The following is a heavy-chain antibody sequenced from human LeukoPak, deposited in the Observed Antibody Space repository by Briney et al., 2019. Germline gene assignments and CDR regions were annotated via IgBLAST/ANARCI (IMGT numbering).Heavy chain of an antibody. V-gene: IGHV4-34*01. J-gene: IGHJ4*02. CDR1: GGSLSGYY. CDR3: ARGPNYFDY. Sequence: SETLSLTCAVYGGSLSGYYWSWIRQPPGKGLEWIGEINHGGSANYNPSLKSRVTISVDTSKNQFSLKLSSVTAADTAVYYCARGPNYFDYWGQGTLVTVSS. CDR2: INHGGSA.